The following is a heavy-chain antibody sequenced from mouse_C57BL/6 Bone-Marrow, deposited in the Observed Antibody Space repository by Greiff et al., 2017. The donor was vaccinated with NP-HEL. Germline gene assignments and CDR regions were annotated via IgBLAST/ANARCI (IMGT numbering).Heavy chain of an antibody. D-gene: IGHD1-1*01. CDR1: GYTFTSYW. J-gene: IGHJ2*01. CDR3: AREYYYAPYYFDY. V-gene: IGHV1-69*01. Sequence: QVQLQQSGAELVMPGASVKLSCKASGYTFTSYWMHWVKQRPGQGLEWIGEIDPSDSYTNYNQKFKGKSTLTVDKSSSTAYMQLSSLTSEDSAVYYCAREYYYAPYYFDYWGQGTTLTVSS. CDR2: IDPSDSYT.